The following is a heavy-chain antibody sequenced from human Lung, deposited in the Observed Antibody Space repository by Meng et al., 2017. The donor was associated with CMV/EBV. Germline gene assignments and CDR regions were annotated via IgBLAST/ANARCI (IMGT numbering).Heavy chain of an antibody. CDR3: ARGSGRQLVRFLDY. J-gene: IGHJ4*02. Sequence: LXCAASGFTFNNSPMHWVRQAPGKGLEWLAVISYDGSKKYYADSVKGRFTISRDNSKNTLYLQMNSLRTEDTAVHYCARGSGRQLVRFLDYWGQGTLVTVSS. CDR1: GFTFNNSP. V-gene: IGHV3-30*04. CDR2: ISYDGSKK. D-gene: IGHD6-13*01.